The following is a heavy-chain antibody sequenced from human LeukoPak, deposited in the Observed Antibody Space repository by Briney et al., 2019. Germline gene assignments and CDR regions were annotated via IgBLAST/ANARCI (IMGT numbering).Heavy chain of an antibody. CDR2: INHSGST. CDR1: GGSFSGYY. Sequence: PSETLSLTCAVYGGSFSGYYWSWIRQPPGKGLEWIGEINHSGSTNYNPSLKSRVTISVDTSKNQFSLKLSSVTAADTAVYYCAGGFGAAGTYYYYGMDVWGQGTTVTVSS. CDR3: AGGFGAAGTYYYYGMDV. J-gene: IGHJ6*02. D-gene: IGHD6-13*01. V-gene: IGHV4-34*01.